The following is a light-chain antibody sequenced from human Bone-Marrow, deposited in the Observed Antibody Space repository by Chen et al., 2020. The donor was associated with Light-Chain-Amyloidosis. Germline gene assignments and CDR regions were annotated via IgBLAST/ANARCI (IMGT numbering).Light chain of an antibody. V-gene: IGLV3-21*02. CDR1: TIGPTS. CDR3: QVWDRSSDRPV. CDR2: DDG. Sequence: SYVLTQPSSVSVAPGQTAKLACGGNTIGPTSVHWYQQTPGPAPLLVVYDDGDRPSGIPERLSGSNSGNTATLTISRVEAGDEADYYCQVWDRSSDRPVFGGGTKLTVL. J-gene: IGLJ3*02.